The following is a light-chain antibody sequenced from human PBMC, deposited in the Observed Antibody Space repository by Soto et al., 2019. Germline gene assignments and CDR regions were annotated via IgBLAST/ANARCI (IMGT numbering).Light chain of an antibody. Sequence: ETVMSHSPATLSVSPWESATLSCRASQSVSSKLAWNQQKPGQAPRLLIYGASTRATGIPARFSASGTGTDFTLTISDVQPEDFAVYYCHQRQSWPRTFGQGTKVDIK. CDR2: GAS. CDR3: HQRQSWPRT. CDR1: QSVSSK. J-gene: IGKJ1*01. V-gene: IGKV3D-15*01.